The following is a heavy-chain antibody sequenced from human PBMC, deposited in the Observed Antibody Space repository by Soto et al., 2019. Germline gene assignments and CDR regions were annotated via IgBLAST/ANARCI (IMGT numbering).Heavy chain of an antibody. CDR3: AREHGVRSGHPKSIRADLDI. CDR2: IYYSGGP. CDR1: GGSITSGDYF. Sequence: PSETLSLTCTVSGGSITSGDYFWGWIRQHPGKGLEWLGHIYYSGGPYYNPSLRSRLTVSVDTSKNQFSLRLSSVTAADTAVYYCAREHGVRSGHPKSIRADLDIWGQGTRVTVS. D-gene: IGHD3-3*01. J-gene: IGHJ3*02. V-gene: IGHV4-31*03.